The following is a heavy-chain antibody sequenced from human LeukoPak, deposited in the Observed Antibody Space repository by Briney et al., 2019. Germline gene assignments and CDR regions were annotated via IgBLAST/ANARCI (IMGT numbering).Heavy chain of an antibody. V-gene: IGHV4-59*08. CDR3: ARHSSSWPGDSYYFDY. CDR1: GGSISSYY. CDR2: IYYSGST. J-gene: IGHJ4*02. Sequence: SETLSLTCTVSGGSISSYYWSWIRQPPGKGLEWIGYIYYSGSTNYNPSLKSRVTISVDTSKNQFSLKLSSVTAADTAVYYCARHSSSWPGDSYYFDYWGQGTLVTVSS. D-gene: IGHD6-13*01.